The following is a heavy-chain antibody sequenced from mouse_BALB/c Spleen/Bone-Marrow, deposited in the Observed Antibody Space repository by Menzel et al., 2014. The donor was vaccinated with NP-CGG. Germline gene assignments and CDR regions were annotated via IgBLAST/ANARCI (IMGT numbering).Heavy chain of an antibody. V-gene: IGHV1-7*01. CDR2: INPSTGYT. D-gene: IGHD2-1*01. Sequence: LEESGAELAKPGASVKMSCKTSGYTFTTYWIHWVKQRPGQGPEWIGYINPSTGYTEYNQKFKDKATLTADKSSSTAYMQLSSLTSEEFAVYYCAREGIYYGNTWFAYWGLGTLVSVSA. CDR3: AREGIYYGNTWFAY. J-gene: IGHJ3*01. CDR1: GYTFTTYW.